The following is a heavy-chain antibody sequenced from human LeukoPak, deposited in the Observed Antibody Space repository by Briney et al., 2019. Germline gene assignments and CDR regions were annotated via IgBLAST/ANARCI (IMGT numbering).Heavy chain of an antibody. CDR2: ISSTGDST. CDR1: GFTFSNYA. D-gene: IGHD3-22*01. Sequence: PGGSLRLSCAASGFTFSNYAMTWARQAPGKGLEWVSGISSTGDSTYYADSVKGRFTMSRDNSRNTLYLQMNSLRAEDTALYYCAKYMNYYDAASYDMWGQGTMVTVSS. J-gene: IGHJ3*02. V-gene: IGHV3-23*01. CDR3: AKYMNYYDAASYDM.